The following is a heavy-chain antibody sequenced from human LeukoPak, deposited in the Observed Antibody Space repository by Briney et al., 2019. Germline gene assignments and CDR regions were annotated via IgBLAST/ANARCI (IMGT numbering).Heavy chain of an antibody. J-gene: IGHJ4*02. CDR2: FDPEDGVT. Sequence: ASVKVSCKVSGYTLTELSMHWVRQAPGKGLEWMGGFDPEDGVTIYAQKFQGRVTMTEDTSTDTAYMELSSLRSEDTAVYYCATVAYCGGDCYPFDYWGQGTLVTVSS. V-gene: IGHV1-24*01. CDR3: ATVAYCGGDCYPFDY. D-gene: IGHD2-21*02. CDR1: GYTLTELS.